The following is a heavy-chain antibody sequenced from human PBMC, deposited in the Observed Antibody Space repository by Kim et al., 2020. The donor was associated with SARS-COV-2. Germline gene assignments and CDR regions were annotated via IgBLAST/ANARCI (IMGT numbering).Heavy chain of an antibody. Sequence: SPSFQGQVTISADESMSTAYLQWSSLKASDTAMYYCARQTVRGHSYALDYWGQGTLVTVSS. V-gene: IGHV5-51*01. CDR3: ARQTVRGHSYALDY. D-gene: IGHD5-18*01. J-gene: IGHJ4*02.